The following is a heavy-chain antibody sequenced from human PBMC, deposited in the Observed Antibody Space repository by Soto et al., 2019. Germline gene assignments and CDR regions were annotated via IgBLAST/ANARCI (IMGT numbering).Heavy chain of an antibody. CDR2: IYYSGST. CDR1: GGSISSYY. D-gene: IGHD1-26*01. CDR3: ARHSIVTRQPVGFDP. Sequence: SETLSLTCTVSGGSISSYYWSWIRQPPGKGLEWIGYIYYSGSTNYNPSLKSRVTISVDTSKNQFSLKLSSVTAADTAVYYCARHSIVTRQPVGFDPWGQGTLVTVSS. V-gene: IGHV4-59*08. J-gene: IGHJ5*02.